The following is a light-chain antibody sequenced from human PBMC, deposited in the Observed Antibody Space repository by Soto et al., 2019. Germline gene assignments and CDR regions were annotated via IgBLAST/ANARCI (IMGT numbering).Light chain of an antibody. V-gene: IGKV3-20*01. J-gene: IGKJ1*01. CDR2: GAS. CDR1: QSVSNDF. Sequence: EIVLTQSPGILSLSPGERATLSCRASQSVSNDFLAWYQQKPGQAPRLLIYGASTRATDVPDRFSGSGSGADFTLSISRLEPEDFAMYYCQQYGSSPWTFGQGTKVDIK. CDR3: QQYGSSPWT.